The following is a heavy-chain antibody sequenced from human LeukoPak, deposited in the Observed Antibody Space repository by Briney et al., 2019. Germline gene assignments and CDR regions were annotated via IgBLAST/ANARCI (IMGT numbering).Heavy chain of an antibody. D-gene: IGHD6-19*01. CDR1: GFTVSSNY. CDR2: IYSGGST. V-gene: IGHV3-66*01. Sequence: GGSLRLSCAASGFTVSSNYMSRVRQAPGKGLEWASVIYSGGSTYYADSVKGRFTISRDNSKNTLYLQMNSLRAEDTAVYYCARDSGSSGWYKWFDPWGQGTLVTVSS. J-gene: IGHJ5*02. CDR3: ARDSGSSGWYKWFDP.